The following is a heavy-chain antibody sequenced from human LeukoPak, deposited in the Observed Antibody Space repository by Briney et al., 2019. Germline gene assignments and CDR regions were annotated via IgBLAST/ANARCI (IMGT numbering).Heavy chain of an antibody. Sequence: GASVKVSCKASGYTFTSYGISWVRQAPGQGLEWMGWISAYNGNTNYAQKLQGRVTMTTDTSTSTAYMELRSLRSDDTAVYYCARDPTRSTWHPIGYWGQGTLVTVTS. V-gene: IGHV1-18*01. CDR2: ISAYNGNT. D-gene: IGHD1-14*01. J-gene: IGHJ4*02. CDR3: ARDPTRSTWHPIGY. CDR1: GYTFTSYG.